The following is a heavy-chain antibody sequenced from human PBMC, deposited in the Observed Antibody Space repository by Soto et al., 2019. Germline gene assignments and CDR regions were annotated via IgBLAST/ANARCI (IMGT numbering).Heavy chain of an antibody. CDR2: ISYDGSNK. CDR3: AKDGVYCSGGSCYYLDY. Sequence: LRLSCAASGFTFSSYGMHWVRQAPGKGLEWVAVISYDGSNKYYADSVKGRFTISRDNSKNTLYLQMNSLRAEDTAVYYCAKDGVYCSGGSCYYLDYWGQGTLVTVSS. V-gene: IGHV3-30*18. D-gene: IGHD2-15*01. CDR1: GFTFSSYG. J-gene: IGHJ4*02.